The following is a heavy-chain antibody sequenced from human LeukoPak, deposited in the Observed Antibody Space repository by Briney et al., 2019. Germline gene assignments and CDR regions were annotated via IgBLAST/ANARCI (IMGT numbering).Heavy chain of an antibody. V-gene: IGHV3-66*01. Sequence: GGSLRFSCAASGFTVSGNYMSWVRQAPGKGLEWVSVIYSGGSTYYADSVKGRFTISRDNSKNTLYLQMKSLRAEDTAVYYCARERNLEIAVAGTIFDYWGQGTLVTVSS. CDR3: ARERNLEIAVAGTIFDY. CDR2: IYSGGST. J-gene: IGHJ4*02. CDR1: GFTVSGNY. D-gene: IGHD6-19*01.